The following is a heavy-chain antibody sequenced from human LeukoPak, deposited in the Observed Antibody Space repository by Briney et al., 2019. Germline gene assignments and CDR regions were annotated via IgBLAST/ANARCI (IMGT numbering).Heavy chain of an antibody. Sequence: ASVKVSCKASGGTFSSYAISWVRQAPGQGLEWMGWISAYNGNTNYAQKLQGRVTMTTDTSTSTAYMELRSLRSDDTAVYFCARGGDYDFWSGYPNWFDPWGQGTLVTVSS. V-gene: IGHV1-18*01. CDR1: GGTFSSYA. J-gene: IGHJ5*02. CDR2: ISAYNGNT. CDR3: ARGGDYDFWSGYPNWFDP. D-gene: IGHD3-3*01.